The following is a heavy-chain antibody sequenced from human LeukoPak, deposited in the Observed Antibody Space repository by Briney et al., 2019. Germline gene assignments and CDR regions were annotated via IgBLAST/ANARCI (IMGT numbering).Heavy chain of an antibody. Sequence: GGSLRISGKVSGYSFTGYWIGWGPRIPGKGRGWMGIFYPGDSDTRYSPSFQGQVTISADKSISTAYLQWSSLKASDTAMYYCATRNPGTGFDYWGQGTLVTVSS. D-gene: IGHD1-1*01. CDR2: FYPGDSDT. J-gene: IGHJ4*02. CDR3: ATRNPGTGFDY. CDR1: GYSFTGYW. V-gene: IGHV5-51*01.